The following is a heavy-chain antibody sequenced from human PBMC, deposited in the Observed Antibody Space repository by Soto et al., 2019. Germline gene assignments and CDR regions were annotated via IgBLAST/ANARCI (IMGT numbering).Heavy chain of an antibody. V-gene: IGHV3-48*03. CDR3: ARGITMIVVHPVFDY. D-gene: IGHD3-22*01. J-gene: IGHJ4*02. CDR1: GFTFSSYE. Sequence: PGGSLRLSCAASGFTFSSYEMNWVRQAPGKGLEWVSYISSSGSTIYYADSVKGRFTISRDNAKNSLYLQMNSLRAEDTAVYYCARGITMIVVHPVFDYWGQGTLVTVSS. CDR2: ISSSGSTI.